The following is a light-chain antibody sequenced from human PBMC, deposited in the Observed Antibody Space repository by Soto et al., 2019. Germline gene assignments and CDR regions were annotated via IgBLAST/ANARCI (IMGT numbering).Light chain of an antibody. CDR3: NSYTSTSTL. CDR2: DVS. Sequence: QSALTQPASVSGSPGQSVTISCTGTSSDVGGYNYVSWYQQHPGKATKLIIYDVSDRPSGVSNRFSGSKSGNTASLTISGLQAEDEADYYCNSYTSTSTLFGGGTTVTVL. CDR1: SSDVGGYNY. J-gene: IGLJ2*01. V-gene: IGLV2-14*03.